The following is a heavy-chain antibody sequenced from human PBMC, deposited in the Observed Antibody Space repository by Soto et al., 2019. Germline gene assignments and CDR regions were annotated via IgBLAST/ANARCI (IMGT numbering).Heavy chain of an antibody. CDR2: IYHSGST. V-gene: IGHV4-30-2*01. Sequence: QLQLQESGSGLVKPSQTLSLTCAVSGGSISSGGYSWSWIRQPPGKGLEGIGYIYHSGSTYYNPSATSRLTISVARSQNQFSLKLSSVTAADTAVYYCASGRQLVRNYWGQGTLVTVSS. J-gene: IGHJ4*02. CDR1: GGSISSGGYS. D-gene: IGHD6-13*01. CDR3: ASGRQLVRNY.